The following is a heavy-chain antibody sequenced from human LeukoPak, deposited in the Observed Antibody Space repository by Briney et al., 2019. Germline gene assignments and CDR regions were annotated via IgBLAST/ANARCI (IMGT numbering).Heavy chain of an antibody. CDR1: GFSLSGHW. Sequence: GGSLRLSCAASGFSLSGHWMHWVRQAPGKGLEWVSYISSSGSTIYYADSVKGRFTISRDNAKNSLYLQMNSLRAEDTAVYYCARDSEPFDYWGQGTLVTVSS. V-gene: IGHV3-11*01. J-gene: IGHJ4*02. CDR2: ISSSGSTI. CDR3: ARDSEPFDY.